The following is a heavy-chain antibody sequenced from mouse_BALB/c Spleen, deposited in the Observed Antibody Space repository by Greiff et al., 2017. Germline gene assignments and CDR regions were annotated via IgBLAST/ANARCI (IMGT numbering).Heavy chain of an antibody. CDR1: GYAFSSSW. Sequence: VQVVESGPELVKPGASVKISCKASGYAFSSSWMNWVKQRPGQGLEWIGRIYPGDGDTNYNGKFKGKATLTADKSSSTAYMQLSSLTSVDSAVYFCARYYYGSSYAMDYWGQGTSVTVSS. CDR2: IYPGDGDT. V-gene: IGHV1-82*01. J-gene: IGHJ4*01. D-gene: IGHD1-1*01. CDR3: ARYYYGSSYAMDY.